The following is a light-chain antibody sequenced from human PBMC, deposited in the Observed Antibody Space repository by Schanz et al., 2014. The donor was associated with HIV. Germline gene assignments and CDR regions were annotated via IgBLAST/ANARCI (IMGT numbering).Light chain of an antibody. V-gene: IGLV1-44*01. Sequence: QSVLTQPPSSSFTPGQRVPLSFSFLSSLLPPNTLNWFQQLPGTAPKLLIYNTYHRPSGVPDRFSGSESGTSASLAITGLQAEDEADYYCQSFDRRRSGSNVVFGGGTKVTVL. CDR1: SSLLPPNT. J-gene: IGLJ2*01. CDR3: QSFDRRRSGSNVV. CDR2: NTY.